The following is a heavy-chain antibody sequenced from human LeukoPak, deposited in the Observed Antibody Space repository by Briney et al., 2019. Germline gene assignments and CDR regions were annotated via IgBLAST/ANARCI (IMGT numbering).Heavy chain of an antibody. CDR3: ARQEVLRYFDWLLYPQNFDY. J-gene: IGHJ4*02. CDR2: INHSGST. Sequence: SETLSPTCAVYGGSFSGCYWSWIRQPPGKGLEWIGEINHSGSTNYNPSLKSRVTISVDTSKNQFSLKLSSVTAADTAVYYCARQEVLRYFDWLLYPQNFDYWGQGTLVTVSS. V-gene: IGHV4-34*01. CDR1: GGSFSGCY. D-gene: IGHD3-9*01.